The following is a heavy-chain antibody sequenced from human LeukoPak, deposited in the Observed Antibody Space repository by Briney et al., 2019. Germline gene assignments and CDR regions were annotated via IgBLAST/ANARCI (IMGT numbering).Heavy chain of an antibody. CDR1: GGSFSGYY. Sequence: SETLSLTCAVYGGSFSGYYWSWIRQPPGKGLEWIGEINHSGSTNYNPSLKSRVTISVDTSKNQFSLKLSSVTAADTAVYYCARVGISIGYAFDIWGQGTMVTVSS. V-gene: IGHV4-34*01. CDR2: INHSGST. CDR3: ARVGISIGYAFDI. D-gene: IGHD2-15*01. J-gene: IGHJ3*02.